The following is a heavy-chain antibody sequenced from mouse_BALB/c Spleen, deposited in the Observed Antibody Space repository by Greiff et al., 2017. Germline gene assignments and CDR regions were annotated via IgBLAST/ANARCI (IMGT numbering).Heavy chain of an antibody. CDR2: IYPGNSDT. CDR1: GYTFTSYW. J-gene: IGHJ4*01. D-gene: IGHD2-1*01. Sequence: EVQLQQSGTVLARPGASVKMSCKASGYTFTSYWMHWVKQRPGQGLEWIGAIYPGNSDTSYNQKFKGKAKLTAVTSTSTAYMELSSLTNEDSAVYYCVYYGNLYAMDYWGQGTSVTVSS. V-gene: IGHV1-5*01. CDR3: VYYGNLYAMDY.